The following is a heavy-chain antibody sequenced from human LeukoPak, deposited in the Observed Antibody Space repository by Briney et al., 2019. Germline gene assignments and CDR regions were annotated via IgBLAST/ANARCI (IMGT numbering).Heavy chain of an antibody. CDR2: ISGSGGST. D-gene: IGHD1-26*01. V-gene: IGHV3-23*01. J-gene: IGHJ4*02. CDR1: GFTFSSYA. CDR3: ANQWELLDY. Sequence: GGSLRLSCAVSGFTFSSYAMNWVRQAPGKGLEWVSAISGSGGSTYYADSVKGRFTISRDNSKNTLYLQMNSLRAEDTAVYYCANQWELLDYWGQGTLVTVSS.